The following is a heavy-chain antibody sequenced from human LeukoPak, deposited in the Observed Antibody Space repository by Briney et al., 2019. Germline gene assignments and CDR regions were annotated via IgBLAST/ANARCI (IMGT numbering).Heavy chain of an antibody. V-gene: IGHV3-11*01. CDR2: ISTSGSYTYR. D-gene: IGHD3-16*01. CDR1: GFTFSDYY. CDR3: ARDKYLGWFDP. J-gene: IGHJ5*02. Sequence: GGSLRPSCVASGFTFSDYYMSWIRQAPGKGLEWISYISTSGSYTYRHYADSVKGRFTISRDDAKNSLYLEMNSLRGDDTAVYYCARDKYLGWFDPWGQGTLVTVSS.